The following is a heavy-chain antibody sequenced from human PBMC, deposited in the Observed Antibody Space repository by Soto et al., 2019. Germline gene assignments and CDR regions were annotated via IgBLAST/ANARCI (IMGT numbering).Heavy chain of an antibody. J-gene: IGHJ4*02. CDR1: GFTFSSYG. CDR2: ISYAGSNK. D-gene: IGHD6-13*01. CDR3: AKEGAAGMGY. Sequence: QVQLVESGGGVVQPGRSLRLSCAASGFTFSSYGMHWVRQAPGKGLEWVAVISYAGSNKYYADSVKGRFTISRDNSKNTLYRQMNSLRAEDTAVYYCAKEGAAGMGYWGQGSLVTVSS. V-gene: IGHV3-30*18.